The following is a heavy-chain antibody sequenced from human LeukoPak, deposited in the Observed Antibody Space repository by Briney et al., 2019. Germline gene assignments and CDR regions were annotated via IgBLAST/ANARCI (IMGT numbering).Heavy chain of an antibody. D-gene: IGHD3-22*01. J-gene: IGHJ4*02. CDR2: ISYDGSNK. CDR1: GFTFSSYG. Sequence: GGSLRLSCAAYGFTFSSYGMHWVRQAPGKGLEWVAVISYDGSNKYYADSVKGRFTISRDNSKNTLYLQMNSLRAEDTAVYYCARENYYDGSGYLDYWGQGTLVTVSS. CDR3: ARENYYDGSGYLDY. V-gene: IGHV3-30*03.